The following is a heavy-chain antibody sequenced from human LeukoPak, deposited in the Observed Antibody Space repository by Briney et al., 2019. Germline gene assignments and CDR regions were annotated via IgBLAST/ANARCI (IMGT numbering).Heavy chain of an antibody. D-gene: IGHD2-2*01. V-gene: IGHV3-11*01. CDR2: ISSSGSTI. Sequence: GGSLRLSCAASGFTFSDYYMSWIRQAPGKGLEWVSYISSSGSTIYYADSVKGRFTISRDNAKNLLYLQMNSLRAEDTAVYYCAREVVVPAAGVNWFDPWGQGTLVTVSS. CDR1: GFTFSDYY. CDR3: AREVVVPAAGVNWFDP. J-gene: IGHJ5*02.